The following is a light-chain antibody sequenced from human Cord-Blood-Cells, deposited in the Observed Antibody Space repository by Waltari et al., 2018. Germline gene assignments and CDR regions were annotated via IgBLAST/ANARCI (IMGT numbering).Light chain of an antibody. V-gene: IGKV1-5*01. Sequence: DIQMTQSPSTLSASVGDRVTITCRAIQSISSWLAWYQQKPGKAPKLLIYDASSLESGVPSRFSGSGSGTEFTLTISSLQPDDFATYYCQQYNSYSLYTFGQGTKLEIK. J-gene: IGKJ2*01. CDR1: QSISSW. CDR3: QQYNSYSLYT. CDR2: DAS.